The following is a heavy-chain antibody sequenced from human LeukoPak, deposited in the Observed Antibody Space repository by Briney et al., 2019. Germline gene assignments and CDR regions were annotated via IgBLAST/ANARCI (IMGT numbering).Heavy chain of an antibody. Sequence: SETLSLTCAVYGGSFSGYYWSWIRQPPGKGLEWIGEINHSGSTNYNPSLKSRVTISVDTSKNQFSLKLTSVTAADTAVYYCARDMVGGFDPWGQGTLVTVSS. V-gene: IGHV4-34*01. J-gene: IGHJ5*02. CDR3: ARDMVGGFDP. CDR2: INHSGST. D-gene: IGHD1-26*01. CDR1: GGSFSGYY.